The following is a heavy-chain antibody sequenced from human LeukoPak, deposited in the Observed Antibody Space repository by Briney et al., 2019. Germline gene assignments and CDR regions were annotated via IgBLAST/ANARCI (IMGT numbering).Heavy chain of an antibody. J-gene: IGHJ4*02. V-gene: IGHV3-21*01. CDR2: VSTTSSSI. D-gene: IGHD2-2*01. CDR3: ARWSACTATSCYAGQRDFDK. Sequence: PGGSLRLSCAPSGFTFSSYAFSWVRQAPGKGLGWVSCVSTTSSSIYYADSVKGRFTISRDNAENSLYLQMNSLRGEDTAVYYCARWSACTATSCYAGQRDFDKWGRGTLVTVSS. CDR1: GFTFSSYA.